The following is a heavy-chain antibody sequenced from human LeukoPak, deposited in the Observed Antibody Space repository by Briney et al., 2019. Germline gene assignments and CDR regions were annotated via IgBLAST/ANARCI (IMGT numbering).Heavy chain of an antibody. D-gene: IGHD3-10*01. CDR1: GYTLTELS. V-gene: IGHV1-24*01. CDR2: FDPEDGET. CDR3: ATGKSSGSWDYYYYMDV. J-gene: IGHJ6*03. Sequence: ASVKVSCKVSGYTLTELSMHWVRQAPGKGLEWMGGFDPEDGETIYAQKFQGRVTMTEDTSTDTAYMELSSLRSEDTAVYYCATGKSSGSWDYYYYMDVWGKGTTVTISS.